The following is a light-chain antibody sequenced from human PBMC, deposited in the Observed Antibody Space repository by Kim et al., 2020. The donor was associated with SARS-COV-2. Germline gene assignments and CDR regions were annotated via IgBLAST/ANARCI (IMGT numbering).Light chain of an antibody. Sequence: PGQRVTISGTGSSPNIGAGYDVHWYQQLPGTAPKLLIYGNSNRPSGVPDRFSGSKSGTSASLAITGLQAEDEADYYCQSYDSSHWVFGGGTKLTVL. V-gene: IGLV1-40*01. CDR3: QSYDSSHWV. J-gene: IGLJ3*02. CDR2: GNS. CDR1: SPNIGAGYD.